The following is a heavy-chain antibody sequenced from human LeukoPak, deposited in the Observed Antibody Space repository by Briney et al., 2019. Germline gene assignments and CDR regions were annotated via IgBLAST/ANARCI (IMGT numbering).Heavy chain of an antibody. CDR2: IYSGGST. D-gene: IGHD2-8*02. CDR3: ARDLVVGHYYYGMDV. Sequence: GGSLRLSCAASGFTVSSNYMSWVRQAPGKGLEWVSVIYSGGSTYYADSVKGRFTISRDNSKNTLYPQMNSLRAEDTAVYYCARDLVVGHYYYGMDVWGQGTTVTVSS. J-gene: IGHJ6*02. V-gene: IGHV3-53*01. CDR1: GFTVSSNY.